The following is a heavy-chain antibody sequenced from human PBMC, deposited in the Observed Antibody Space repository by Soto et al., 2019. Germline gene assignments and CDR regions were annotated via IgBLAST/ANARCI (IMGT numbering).Heavy chain of an antibody. CDR2: SSNSGTFS. CDR1: GFTFSDYY. Sequence: GGSLRLSCEGSGFTFSDYYISWIRQAPGKGLEWISYSSNSGTFSRYADSVKGRFSISRDSTKNLLYLQMNSLRAEDTAVYYCARSGDNYNRLDYWGQGTPVTVS. D-gene: IGHD1-1*01. CDR3: ARSGDNYNRLDY. V-gene: IGHV3-11*06. J-gene: IGHJ4*02.